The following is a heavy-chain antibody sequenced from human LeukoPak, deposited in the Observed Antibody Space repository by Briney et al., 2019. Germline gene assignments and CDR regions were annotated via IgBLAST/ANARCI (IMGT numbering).Heavy chain of an antibody. D-gene: IGHD2-15*01. V-gene: IGHV1-2*02. CDR3: ARRGESHQRYCSGGSCNNYYYYYMDV. CDR2: INPNSGGT. J-gene: IGHJ6*03. CDR1: GYTFTGYY. Sequence: ASVKVSCKASGYTFTGYYMHWVRQAPGQGLEWMGWINPNSGGTNYAQKFQGRVTMTRDTSISTAYMELSRLRSDDTAVYYCARRGESHQRYCSGGSCNNYYYYYMDVWGKGTTVTISS.